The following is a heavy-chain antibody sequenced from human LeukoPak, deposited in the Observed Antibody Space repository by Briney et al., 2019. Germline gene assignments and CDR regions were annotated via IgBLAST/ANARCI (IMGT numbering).Heavy chain of an antibody. D-gene: IGHD4-17*01. V-gene: IGHV1-69*05. CDR1: GGTFSSYA. CDR3: ARNGDWAPFDY. CDR2: IIPIFGTA. J-gene: IGHJ4*02. Sequence: SVKVSCKASGGTFSSYAISWVRQAPGQGLEWMGRIIPIFGTANYAQKFQGRVAITTDESTSTAYMELSSLRSEDTAVYYCARNGDWAPFDYWGQGTLVTVSS.